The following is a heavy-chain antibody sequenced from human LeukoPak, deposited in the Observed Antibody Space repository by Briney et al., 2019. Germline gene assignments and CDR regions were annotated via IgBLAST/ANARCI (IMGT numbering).Heavy chain of an antibody. Sequence: GGSPRLSCAASGFTFSSYSMNWVRQAPGKGLEWVSYISSSSSTIYYADSVKGRFTISRDNAKNSLYLQMNSLRDEDTAVYYCARDINQWLTDSDAFDIWGQGTMVTVSS. CDR1: GFTFSSYS. D-gene: IGHD6-19*01. J-gene: IGHJ3*02. V-gene: IGHV3-48*02. CDR2: ISSSSSTI. CDR3: ARDINQWLTDSDAFDI.